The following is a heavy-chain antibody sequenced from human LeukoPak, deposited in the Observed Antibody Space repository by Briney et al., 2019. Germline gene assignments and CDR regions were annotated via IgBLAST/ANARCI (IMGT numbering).Heavy chain of an antibody. CDR1: GFTFSSYG. Sequence: GGSLRLSCAASGFTFSSYGMHWVRQAPGTGLEWVAFIRYDGSNKYYADSVKGRFTISRDNSKNTLYLQMHSLRAEDTAVYYCARYYDSSGYYYFHYWGQGTLVTVSS. CDR3: ARYYDSSGYYYFHY. D-gene: IGHD3-22*01. CDR2: IRYDGSNK. J-gene: IGHJ4*02. V-gene: IGHV3-30*02.